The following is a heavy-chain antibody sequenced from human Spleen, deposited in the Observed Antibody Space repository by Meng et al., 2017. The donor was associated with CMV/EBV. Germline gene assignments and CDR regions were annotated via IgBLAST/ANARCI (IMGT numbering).Heavy chain of an antibody. D-gene: IGHD2-2*01. CDR1: GFTFSSYS. CDR2: ISSSSSYI. Sequence: EVQLVESGGGLVKPGGSLRLSCAASGFTFSSYSMNWVRQAPGKGLEWVSSISSSSSYIYYADSVKGRFTISRDNAKNSLYLQMNSLRAEDTAVYYCARGGTSMGYFDYWGQGTLVTVSS. J-gene: IGHJ4*02. CDR3: ARGGTSMGYFDY. V-gene: IGHV3-21*01.